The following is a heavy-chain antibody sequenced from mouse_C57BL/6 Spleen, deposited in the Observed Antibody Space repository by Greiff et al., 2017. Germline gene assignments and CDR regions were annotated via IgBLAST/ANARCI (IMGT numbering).Heavy chain of an antibody. D-gene: IGHD1-1*01. V-gene: IGHV1-82*01. J-gene: IGHJ1*03. CDR2: LYPGDGDT. CDR1: GYAFSSSW. CDR3: ARNYYCSSYWYFDV. Sequence: VMLVESGPELVKPGASVKISCKASGYAFSSSWMNWVKQRPGKGLEWIGRLYPGDGDTNYNGKFKGKATLTADKSSSTAYMQLSSLTSEDSAVYFCARNYYCSSYWYFDVWGTGTTVTVSS.